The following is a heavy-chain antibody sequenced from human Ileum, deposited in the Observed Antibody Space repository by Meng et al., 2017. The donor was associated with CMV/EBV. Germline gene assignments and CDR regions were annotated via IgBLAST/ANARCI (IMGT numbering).Heavy chain of an antibody. D-gene: IGHD6-19*01. CDR2: ITPYNGKT. CDR3: ARHGYYSTGWSF. Sequence: QVQLVQSGAEVKKPGASVKVSCKASGYTFITFGITWVRQAPGQGLEWMGWITPYNGKTDYTQRLQDRVTMTTDTSTNTVYMELRSLRSDDTAVYYCARHGYYSTGWSFWGQGTLVTVSS. V-gene: IGHV1-18*01. CDR1: GYTFITFG. J-gene: IGHJ4*02.